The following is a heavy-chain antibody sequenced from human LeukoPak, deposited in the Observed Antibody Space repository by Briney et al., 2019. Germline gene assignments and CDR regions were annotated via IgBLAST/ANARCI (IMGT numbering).Heavy chain of an antibody. Sequence: PGGSLRLSCAASGFLFSSYTMNWVRQAPGKGLEWVSSISSSSSYTYYADSVKGRFTISRDNSKNTLYLQMNSLRAEDTAVYYCAKLYNWIFPDYWGQGTLVTVSS. J-gene: IGHJ4*02. V-gene: IGHV3-21*04. CDR1: GFLFSSYT. D-gene: IGHD1-1*01. CDR2: ISSSSSYT. CDR3: AKLYNWIFPDY.